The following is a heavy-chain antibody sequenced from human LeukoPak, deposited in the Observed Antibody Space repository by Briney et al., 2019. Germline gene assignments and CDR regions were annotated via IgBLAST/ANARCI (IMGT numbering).Heavy chain of an antibody. CDR2: INHSGST. D-gene: IGHD5-18*01. Sequence: SETRSPTCAVDGGSSGGNYWGWIRHPQGKGLEWIGEINHSGSTNYNPSLKSRVTISVDTSKNQFSLKLSSVTAADTAVYYCARVLPWGYSYGYVNFDYWGQGTLVTVSS. V-gene: IGHV4-34*01. J-gene: IGHJ4*02. CDR3: ARVLPWGYSYGYVNFDY. CDR1: GGSSGGNY.